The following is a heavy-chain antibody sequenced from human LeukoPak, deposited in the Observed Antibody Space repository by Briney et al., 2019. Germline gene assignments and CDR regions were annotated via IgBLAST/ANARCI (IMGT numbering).Heavy chain of an antibody. V-gene: IGHV4-38-2*02. J-gene: IGHJ4*02. D-gene: IGHD5-12*01. CDR2: IYHSGST. CDR3: ARGGYLFDY. CDR1: GYSISSGYY. Sequence: SETLSLTCTVSGYSISSGYYWGWIRQPPGKGLEWIGSIYHSGSTNYNPSLKSRVTISVDTSKNQFSLKLSSVTAADTAVYYCARGGYLFDYWGQGTLVTVSS.